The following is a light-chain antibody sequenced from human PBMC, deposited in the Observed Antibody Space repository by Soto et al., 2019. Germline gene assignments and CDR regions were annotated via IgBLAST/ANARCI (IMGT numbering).Light chain of an antibody. Sequence: QLVLTQSPSASASLGASVTLTCTLSSGHSSYAIAWHQQQPEKGPRYLMKLNSDGSHSKGDGIPDRFSGSSSGAERYLTISSLQSEDKADYYCQTWGTGIHYVFGTGTKLTVL. V-gene: IGLV4-69*01. CDR1: SGHSSYA. CDR3: QTWGTGIHYV. J-gene: IGLJ1*01. CDR2: LNSDGSH.